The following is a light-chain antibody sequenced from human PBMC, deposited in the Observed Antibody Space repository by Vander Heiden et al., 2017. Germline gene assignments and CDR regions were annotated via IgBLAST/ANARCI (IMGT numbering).Light chain of an antibody. CDR2: GNN. V-gene: IGLV1-44*01. CDR3: AAWDNSLNSPYL. J-gene: IGLJ1*01. Sequence: QSVLTQPPSVSGTPGQRATIPCSAGSSSIVSNTVNWYQQLPGPTTTLLIIGNNQRPSRVPDRFSGSESGTSASLAISGLQSEDEADYYCAAWDNSLNSPYLFGTGTKVTVL. CDR1: SSSIVSNT.